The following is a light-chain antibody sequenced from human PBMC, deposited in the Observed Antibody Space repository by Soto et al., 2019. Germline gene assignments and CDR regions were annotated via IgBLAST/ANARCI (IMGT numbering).Light chain of an antibody. J-gene: IGLJ1*01. CDR2: DVT. Sequence: QSALTQPAFVSESPGQSITISCTGTSSDVGGYNFVSWYQQHPGKVPKLMIYDVTYRPSGVSNRFSGSKSGNTASLTISGLQADDEADYYCSSYTSSSTVVFGTGTKVTVL. CDR3: SSYTSSSTVV. CDR1: SSDVGGYNF. V-gene: IGLV2-14*01.